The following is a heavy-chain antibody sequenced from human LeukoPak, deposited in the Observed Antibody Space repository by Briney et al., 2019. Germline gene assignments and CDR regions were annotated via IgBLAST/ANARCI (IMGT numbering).Heavy chain of an antibody. CDR1: GFTVSSNY. CDR2: IYSGGST. CDR3: ATISTYCGGDCYPFDY. J-gene: IGHJ4*02. V-gene: IGHV3-53*01. Sequence: GGSLRLSCAVSGFTVSSNYMSWVRQTPGKGLEWVSVIYSGGSTYYADSVKGRFIVSRDNSKNTLYLQMNSLRAEDTAVYYCATISTYCGGDCYPFDYWGQETLVTVSS. D-gene: IGHD2-21*02.